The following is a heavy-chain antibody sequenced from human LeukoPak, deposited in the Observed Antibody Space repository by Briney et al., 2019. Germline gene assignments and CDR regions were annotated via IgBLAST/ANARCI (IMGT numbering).Heavy chain of an antibody. Sequence: SQTLSLTCAISGDSVSSNSAAWNWIRQSPSRGLEWLGRTYYRSKWYNDYAVSVKSRITINPDTSKNQFSLQLNSVTPEDTAVYYCARAKSRQLVVPAAFPFDYWGQGTLVTVSS. V-gene: IGHV6-1*01. J-gene: IGHJ4*02. D-gene: IGHD2-2*01. CDR1: GDSVSSNSAA. CDR2: TYYRSKWYN. CDR3: ARAKSRQLVVPAAFPFDY.